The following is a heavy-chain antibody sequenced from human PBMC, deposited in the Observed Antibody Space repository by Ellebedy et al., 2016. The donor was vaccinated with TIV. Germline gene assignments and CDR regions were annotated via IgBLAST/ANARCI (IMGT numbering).Heavy chain of an antibody. Sequence: GGSLRLSCAASGFTFDDYAMHWVRQAPGKGLEWVSGISWNSGSIGYADSVKGRFTISRDNSKNTLYLQMNSLRAEDTAVYYCAREGWFGELPNTWGQGTLVTVSS. D-gene: IGHD3-10*01. J-gene: IGHJ4*02. CDR2: ISWNSGSI. CDR3: AREGWFGELPNT. V-gene: IGHV3-9*01. CDR1: GFTFDDYA.